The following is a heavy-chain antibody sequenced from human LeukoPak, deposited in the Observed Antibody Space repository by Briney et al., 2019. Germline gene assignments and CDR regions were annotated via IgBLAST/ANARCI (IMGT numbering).Heavy chain of an antibody. CDR2: IYYSGGT. Sequence: TLSLTCTVSGGSISNYYWSWIRQPPGKGLEWIGYIYYSGGTNYNPSLRGRVTMSVDRSKNQFSLKLSSVTAADTAVYYCAREGYCSGGNCHRTFDYWGRGTLVTVSS. D-gene: IGHD2-15*01. V-gene: IGHV4-59*01. CDR3: AREGYCSGGNCHRTFDY. CDR1: GGSISNYY. J-gene: IGHJ4*02.